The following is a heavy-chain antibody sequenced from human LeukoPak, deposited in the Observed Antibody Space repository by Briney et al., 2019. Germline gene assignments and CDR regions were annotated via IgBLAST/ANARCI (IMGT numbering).Heavy chain of an antibody. J-gene: IGHJ4*02. D-gene: IGHD6-19*01. Sequence: SETLSLTCAVYGGSFSGYYWSWIRQPPGKGLEWIGEINHSGSTNYNPSLKSRVTISVDTSKNQFSLKPSSVTAADTAVYYCARFQWLVPYYFDYWGQGTLVTVSS. CDR2: INHSGST. V-gene: IGHV4-34*01. CDR1: GGSFSGYY. CDR3: ARFQWLVPYYFDY.